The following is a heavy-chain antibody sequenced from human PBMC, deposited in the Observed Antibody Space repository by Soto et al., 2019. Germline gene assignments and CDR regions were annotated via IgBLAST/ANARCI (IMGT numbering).Heavy chain of an antibody. D-gene: IGHD3-16*02. Sequence: SETLSLTCAVYGGSFSGYYWSWIRQPPGKGLEWIGEINHSGSTNYNPSLKSRVTISVDTSKNQFSLKLSSVTAADTAVYYCARGGYDYVWGSYRYDASRQNIDYWGQGTLVTVSS. J-gene: IGHJ4*02. V-gene: IGHV4-34*01. CDR3: ARGGYDYVWGSYRYDASRQNIDY. CDR1: GGSFSGYY. CDR2: INHSGST.